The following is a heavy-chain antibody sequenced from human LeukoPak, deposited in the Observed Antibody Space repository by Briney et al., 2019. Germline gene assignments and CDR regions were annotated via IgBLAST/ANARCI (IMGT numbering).Heavy chain of an antibody. CDR2: ISSSSSYI. J-gene: IGHJ4*02. V-gene: IGHV3-21*01. Sequence: PGGSLRLSCAASGFTFSSYSMNWVRQAPGKGLEWVSSISSSSSYIYYADSVKGRFTISRDNAKNSLYLQMNSLRAEDTAVYYCARVPVALAVYFDYWGQGTLVTVSS. CDR1: GFTFSSYS. CDR3: ARVPVALAVYFDY.